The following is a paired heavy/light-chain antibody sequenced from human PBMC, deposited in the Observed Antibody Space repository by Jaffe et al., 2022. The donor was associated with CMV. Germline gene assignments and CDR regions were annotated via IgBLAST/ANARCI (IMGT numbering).Light chain of an antibody. CDR3: QQYGSSPWT. CDR2: GAS. CDR1: QSVSSGS. V-gene: IGKV3-20*01. Sequence: EIVLTQSPGTLSLSPGERATLSCRASQSVSSGSLAWYQQKPGQAPRLLIYGASSRATGIPDRFSGSGSGTDFILTISRLEPEDFAVYYCQQYGSSPWTFGQGTKVEVK. J-gene: IGKJ1*01.
Heavy chain of an antibody. CDR2: IYSGNT. V-gene: IGHV4-59*01. D-gene: IGHD1-26*01. CDR3: AKDGRTWPI. Sequence: QVQLQESGPGLVKPSETLSLTCTVSGASISSSYWSWIRQSPGKGLEWIGYIYSGNTNYNPSLESRVTISLDTSKNQFSLKLRSVTAADTAIYYCAKDGRTWPIWGQGTMVTVSS. CDR1: GASISSSY. J-gene: IGHJ3*02.